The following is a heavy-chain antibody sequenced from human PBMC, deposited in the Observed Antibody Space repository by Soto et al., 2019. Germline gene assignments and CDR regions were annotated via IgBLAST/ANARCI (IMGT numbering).Heavy chain of an antibody. V-gene: IGHV4-34*01. J-gene: IGHJ4*02. CDR2: INHNTNT. CDR1: GGSFSDNY. Sequence: PSETLSLTCAVYGGSFSDNYWNWFRQPPGKGLEWIGEINHNTNTIYNPSLTSRVTISIDTSKNHFSLKLTSVTAADTAVYYCARDPLPGYWGQGTLVTVSS. CDR3: ARDPLPGY.